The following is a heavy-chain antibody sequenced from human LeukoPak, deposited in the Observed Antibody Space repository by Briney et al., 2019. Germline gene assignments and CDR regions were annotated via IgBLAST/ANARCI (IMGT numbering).Heavy chain of an antibody. D-gene: IGHD5-24*01. CDR1: GYTFTSYA. J-gene: IGHJ5*02. CDR2: INAGNGNT. CDR3: ARAAYVEMATIYP. Sequence: ASVKVSCMASGYTFTSYAMHWVRQAPGQRLEWMGWINAGNGNTKYSQKFQGRVTISRDTSANIANMELSSLRSEDTAVYYCARAAYVEMATIYPWGQGSLVTVSS. V-gene: IGHV1-3*01.